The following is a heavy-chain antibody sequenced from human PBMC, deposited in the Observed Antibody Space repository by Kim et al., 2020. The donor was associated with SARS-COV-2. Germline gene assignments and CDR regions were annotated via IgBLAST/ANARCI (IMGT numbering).Heavy chain of an antibody. V-gene: IGHV6-1*01. Sequence: SQTLSLTCAISGDSVSSNSAAWNWIRQSPSRGLEWLGRTYYRSKWYNDYAVSVKSRITINPDTSKNQFSLQLNSVTPEDTAVYYCARDTGIAARPALYYYYGMDVWGQGTTVTVSS. CDR3: ARDTGIAARPALYYYYGMDV. CDR1: GDSVSSNSAA. D-gene: IGHD6-6*01. CDR2: TYYRSKWYN. J-gene: IGHJ6*02.